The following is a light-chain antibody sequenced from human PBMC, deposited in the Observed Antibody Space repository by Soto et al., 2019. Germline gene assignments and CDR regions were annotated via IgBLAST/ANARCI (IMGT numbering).Light chain of an antibody. V-gene: IGLV2-14*01. CDR3: SSYTSSSTLGV. Sequence: QSALTQPASVSGSLGQSITISCTGTSSDVGGYNYVSWYQQHPGKAPKLMIYDVSNRPSGVSNRFSGSESGNTASLTISGLQAEDEADYYCSSYTSSSTLGVFGTGTKVTVL. CDR2: DVS. J-gene: IGLJ1*01. CDR1: SSDVGGYNY.